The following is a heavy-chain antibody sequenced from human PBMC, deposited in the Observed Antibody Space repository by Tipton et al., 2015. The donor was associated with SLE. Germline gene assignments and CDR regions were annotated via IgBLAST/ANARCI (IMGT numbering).Heavy chain of an antibody. CDR1: GFTFSSYA. Sequence: SLRLSCAASGFTFSSYAMSWVRQAPGKGLEWVSGISGSDSNTYYADSVKGRFTISRDNSKNTLYLQMNSLRAEDTAVYYCAKTDRQWLVRWVKREFFFDYWGQGTLVTVSS. CDR2: ISGSDSNT. CDR3: AKTDRQWLVRWVKREFFFDY. J-gene: IGHJ4*02. V-gene: IGHV3-23*01. D-gene: IGHD6-19*01.